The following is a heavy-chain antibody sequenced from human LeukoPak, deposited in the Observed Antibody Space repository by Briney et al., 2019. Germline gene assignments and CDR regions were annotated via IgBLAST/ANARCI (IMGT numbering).Heavy chain of an antibody. V-gene: IGHV4-61*02. CDR2: IYTSGTT. CDR1: GVSIRSGSYY. Sequence: SETLSLTCTVSGVSIRSGSYYWSWIRQPAGKGLEWIGRIYTSGTTNYNPSLKSRVTISVGTSKSQFSLKLNSVTAADTAVYYCARGGGLVATTNYYYYYMDVWGKGTTVTISS. J-gene: IGHJ6*03. CDR3: ARGGGLVATTNYYYYYMDV. D-gene: IGHD5-12*01.